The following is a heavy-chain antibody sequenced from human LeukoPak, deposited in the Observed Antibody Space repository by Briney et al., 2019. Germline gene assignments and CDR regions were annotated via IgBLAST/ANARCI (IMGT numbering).Heavy chain of an antibody. CDR2: IYTSGST. V-gene: IGHV4-61*02. Sequence: SQTLSLTCTVSGGSISSGSYYWSWIRQPAGKGLEWIGRIYTSGSTNYNPSLKSRVTISVDTSKNQFSLKLSSVTAADTAVYYCARVSGTGPVYNYYMDVWGKGTTVTVSS. CDR1: GGSISSGSYY. CDR3: ARVSGTGPVYNYYMDV. J-gene: IGHJ6*03.